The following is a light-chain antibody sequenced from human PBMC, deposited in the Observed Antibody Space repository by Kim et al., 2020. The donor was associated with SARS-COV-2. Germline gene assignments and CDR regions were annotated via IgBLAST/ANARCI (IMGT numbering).Light chain of an antibody. Sequence: APGERATLSCRARQSVSNNLAWYQQTPGQAPRLLIYGASTRATGIPARFSGSGSGTDFTLTITSLQSADFAVYYCQQYNNWPPLTFGGGTKVDIK. J-gene: IGKJ4*01. V-gene: IGKV3-15*01. CDR1: QSVSNN. CDR3: QQYNNWPPLT. CDR2: GAS.